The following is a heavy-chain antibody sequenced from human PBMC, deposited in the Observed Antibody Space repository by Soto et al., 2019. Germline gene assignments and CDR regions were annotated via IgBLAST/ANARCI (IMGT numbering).Heavy chain of an antibody. V-gene: IGHV3-23*01. D-gene: IGHD6-13*01. CDR3: AKDQGSSWYEIDY. Sequence: EVQLLESGGGLVQPGGSLRLSCAASGFTFSNYAVTWVRQAPGKGLEWVSTISGSGGSTYYADSVKGRFTISRDNCKNTLYLQMNSLRAEDTAVYYCAKDQGSSWYEIDYWGQGPLVTVAS. J-gene: IGHJ4*02. CDR1: GFTFSNYA. CDR2: ISGSGGST.